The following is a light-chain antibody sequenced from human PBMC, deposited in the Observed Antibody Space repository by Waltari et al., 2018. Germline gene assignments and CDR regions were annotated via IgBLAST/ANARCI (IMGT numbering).Light chain of an antibody. J-gene: IGLJ3*02. CDR1: NIGTKS. V-gene: IGLV3-21*04. CDR3: QVWNSNYDPWV. Sequence: SYVLTQSPSVSVAPGETARISCGGDNIGTKSVHWFQQKPGQAPGVVLSYDSKRPSGNPEPFSGSKSGTTATLTRSRVEAGDEADYYCQVWNSNYDPWVFGGGTKLTVL. CDR2: YDS.